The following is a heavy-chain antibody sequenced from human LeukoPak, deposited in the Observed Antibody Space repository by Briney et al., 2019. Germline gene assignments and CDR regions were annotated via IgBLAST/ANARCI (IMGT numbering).Heavy chain of an antibody. V-gene: IGHV4-4*07. CDR1: GGSISSYY. J-gene: IGHJ6*03. D-gene: IGHD3-10*01. Sequence: SETLSLTCTFSGGSISSYYWSWIRQPAGKGLEWIGRIHTSGSTNYNPSLKSRVTMSVDTSKNQFSLKLSSVTAVDTAVYYCARDRYYYGSGSYPYMDVWGKGTTVTISS. CDR3: ARDRYYYGSGSYPYMDV. CDR2: IHTSGST.